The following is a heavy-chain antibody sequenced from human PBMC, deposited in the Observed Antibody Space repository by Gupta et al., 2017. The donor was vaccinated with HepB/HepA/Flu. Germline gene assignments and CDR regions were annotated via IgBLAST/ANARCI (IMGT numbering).Heavy chain of an antibody. CDR3: ARAPSIHDYSNYYYYYYMDV. J-gene: IGHJ6*03. D-gene: IGHD4-4*01. CDR1: GFTFSSYS. Sequence: EVQLVESGGGLVQPGGSLRLSCAASGFTFSSYSMTWVRQAPGKGLEWVSYISSSSSTIYYADSVKGRFTISRDNAKNSLYLQMNSLRDEDTAVYYCARAPSIHDYSNYYYYYYMDVWGKGTTVTVSS. CDR2: ISSSSSTI. V-gene: IGHV3-48*02.